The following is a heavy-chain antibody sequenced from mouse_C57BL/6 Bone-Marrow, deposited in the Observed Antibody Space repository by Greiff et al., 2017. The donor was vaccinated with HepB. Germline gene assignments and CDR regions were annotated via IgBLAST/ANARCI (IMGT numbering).Heavy chain of an antibody. V-gene: IGHV7-3*01. D-gene: IGHD1-1*01. Sequence: EVHLVESGGGLVQPGGSLSLSCAASGYTFTDYYMSWVRQTPGKALEWLGVISNKANGYTKEYSVSVKGRFTVSRDASQSFLYLQMKALRAEDSATYDCERYCGSGSAMDYWGQGTSVTVSS. CDR2: ISNKANGYTK. J-gene: IGHJ4*01. CDR3: ERYCGSGSAMDY. CDR1: GYTFTDYY.